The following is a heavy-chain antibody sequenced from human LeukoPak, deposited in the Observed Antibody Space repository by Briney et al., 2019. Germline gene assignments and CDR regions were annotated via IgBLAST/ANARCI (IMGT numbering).Heavy chain of an antibody. CDR2: ISTYNGNT. CDR3: ARAPHTILTTIPFADY. V-gene: IGHV1-18*04. CDR1: GYSFTDYY. J-gene: IGHJ4*02. D-gene: IGHD5-12*01. Sequence: ASVKVSCKASGYSFTDYYIHWVRQAPGQGLEWMGWISTYNGNTNYAQNLQGRVTVTTDTSTGTAYMELRSLRSDDTAVYYCARAPHTILTTIPFADYWGQGTLVTVSS.